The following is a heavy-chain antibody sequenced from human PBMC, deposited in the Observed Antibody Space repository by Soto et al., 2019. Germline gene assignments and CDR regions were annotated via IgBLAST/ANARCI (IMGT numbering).Heavy chain of an antibody. Sequence: GESLKISCTGSGYAFTSYWIAWVRQMPGKGLEWMGIIYPGDSDTRYSPSFQGQVTISADKSITTAYLQWSSLKASDTAMYYCARGYCTTTICDPWFDPWGQGTRVTAPQ. CDR2: IYPGDSDT. CDR1: GYAFTSYW. V-gene: IGHV5-51*01. CDR3: ARGYCTTTICDPWFDP. D-gene: IGHD2-2*01. J-gene: IGHJ5*02.